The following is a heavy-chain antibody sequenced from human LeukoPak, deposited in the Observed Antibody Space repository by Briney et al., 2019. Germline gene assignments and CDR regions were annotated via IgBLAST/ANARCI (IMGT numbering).Heavy chain of an antibody. V-gene: IGHV4-38-2*02. Sequence: PSETLSLTCTVSGYSISSGYYWGWIRQPPGKGLEWIGSIYHSGSTYYNPSLKSRVTISVDTSKNQFSLKLSSVTAADTAVYYCARDKPESCNRGSCFFTWGPGTLVTVSS. D-gene: IGHD2-15*01. CDR3: ARDKPESCNRGSCFFT. J-gene: IGHJ5*02. CDR1: GYSISSGYY. CDR2: IYHSGST.